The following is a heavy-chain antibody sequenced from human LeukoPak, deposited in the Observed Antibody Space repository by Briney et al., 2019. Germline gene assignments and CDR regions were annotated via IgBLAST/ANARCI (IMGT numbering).Heavy chain of an antibody. CDR2: MNPNSGNT. Sequence: ASVKVSCKASGYSFAISDINWVRQATGQGLEWMGWMNPNSGNTGYAQKFQGRVTMTRNTSISTAYMELSSLRSEDTAVYYCARGVGEYPNWFDPWGQGTLVTVSS. CDR3: ARGVGEYPNWFDP. J-gene: IGHJ5*02. D-gene: IGHD2/OR15-2a*01. V-gene: IGHV1-8*01. CDR1: GYSFAISD.